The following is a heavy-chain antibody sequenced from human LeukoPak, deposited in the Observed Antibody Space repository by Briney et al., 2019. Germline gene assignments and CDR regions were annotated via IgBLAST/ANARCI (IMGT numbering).Heavy chain of an antibody. CDR1: GGSISSSSYY. V-gene: IGHV4-39*07. J-gene: IGHJ4*02. CDR2: IYYSGST. Sequence: SETLSLTCTVSGGSISSSSYYWGWIRQPPGKGLEWIGSIYYSGSTYYNPSLKSRVTISVDTSKNQFSLKLSSVTAADTAVYYCARDPDYYDSSGYYYEDLALKRNDYWGQGTLVTVSS. CDR3: ARDPDYYDSSGYYYEDLALKRNDY. D-gene: IGHD3-22*01.